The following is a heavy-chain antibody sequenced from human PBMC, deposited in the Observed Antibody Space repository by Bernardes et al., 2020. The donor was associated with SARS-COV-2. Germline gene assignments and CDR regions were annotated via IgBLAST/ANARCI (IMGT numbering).Heavy chain of an antibody. CDR2: MNPNSGNT. CDR3: ARLQAAYEGIDH. Sequence: ASVKVSCKASGNSFNSFDINWVRQATGQGLEWMGWMNPNSGNTGSAQIFQGRLTMTRDTSTNTAYLELRSLRSEDTAVYYCARLQAAYEGIDHWGQGTLVTVSS. V-gene: IGHV1-8*01. CDR1: GNSFNSFD. D-gene: IGHD2-21*01. J-gene: IGHJ4*02.